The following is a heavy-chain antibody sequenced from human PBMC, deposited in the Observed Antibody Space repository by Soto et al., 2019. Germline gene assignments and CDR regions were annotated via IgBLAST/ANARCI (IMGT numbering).Heavy chain of an antibody. CDR1: GFTFTNPA. D-gene: IGHD6-6*01. V-gene: IGHV1-58*01. Sequence: ASVKVSCKASGFTFTNPAVQWVRQARGQRLEWIGWIVVGSGNTNYAQKFQERVTITRDMSTSTAYMELSSLRSEDTAAYYCAADPRRSSWPFYWGQGTLVTVSS. CDR2: IVVGSGNT. CDR3: AADPRRSSWPFY. J-gene: IGHJ4*02.